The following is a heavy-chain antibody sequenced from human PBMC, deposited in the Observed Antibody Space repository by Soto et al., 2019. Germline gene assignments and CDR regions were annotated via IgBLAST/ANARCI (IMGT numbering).Heavy chain of an antibody. J-gene: IGHJ6*02. CDR3: ARSIRGPRRFNGMDV. CDR1: GFSLTSPGMC. V-gene: IGHV2-70*13. CDR2: IERDDDDK. Sequence: ESGPTLVNPTETLTLTCTFSGFSLTSPGMCVSWIRQPPGKALEWLALIERDDDDKYYSTSLKTRLTISKDTRKNQVVLTMANMDPADTGTYSCARSIRGPRRFNGMDVWGQGTTVTASS. D-gene: IGHD1-20*01.